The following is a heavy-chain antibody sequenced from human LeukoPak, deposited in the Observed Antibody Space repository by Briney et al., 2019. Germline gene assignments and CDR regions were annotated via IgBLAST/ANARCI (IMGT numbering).Heavy chain of an antibody. V-gene: IGHV4-59*01. CDR2: IYYSGST. J-gene: IGHJ2*01. CDR1: GGSISSYY. Sequence: SETLSLTCTVSGGSISSYYWSWIRQPPGKGLEWIGYIYYSGSTNYNPSLKSRVTISVDTSKNQFSLKLSSVTAADTAVYYCARVAYCGGDCYNPQWYFDLWGRGTLVTVSS. CDR3: ARVAYCGGDCYNPQWYFDL. D-gene: IGHD2-21*02.